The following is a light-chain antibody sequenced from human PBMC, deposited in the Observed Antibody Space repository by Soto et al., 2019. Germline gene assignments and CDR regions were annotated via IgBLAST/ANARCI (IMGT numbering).Light chain of an antibody. J-gene: IGKJ3*01. V-gene: IGKV3-11*01. CDR2: DAS. Sequence: EIVLTQSPATLSLSPGERATLSCRASQSVSIYLAWYQQKPDQAPRLLIYDASNRATGIPARFSGSGSGTDFTLTISSLEPEDFAVYYCQQRFTWPPFTFGPGTKVDF. CDR3: QQRFTWPPFT. CDR1: QSVSIY.